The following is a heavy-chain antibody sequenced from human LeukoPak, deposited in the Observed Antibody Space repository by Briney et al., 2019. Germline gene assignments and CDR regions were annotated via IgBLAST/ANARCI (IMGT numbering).Heavy chain of an antibody. CDR2: IYSGGST. CDR3: ARDLLIGYSYAYHY. V-gene: IGHV3-66*01. CDR1: GFTVSSNY. D-gene: IGHD5-18*01. J-gene: IGHJ4*02. Sequence: GGSLRLSCAASGFTVSSNYMSWIRQAPGKGLEWVSVIYSGGSTNYADSVRGRFTISRDNSKNTVYLQMNSLRAEDTAVYYCARDLLIGYSYAYHYWGQGTLVTVSS.